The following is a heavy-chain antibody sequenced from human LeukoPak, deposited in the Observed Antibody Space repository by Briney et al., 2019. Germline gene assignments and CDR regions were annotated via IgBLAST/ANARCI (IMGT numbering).Heavy chain of an antibody. CDR2: IIPIFGTA. Sequence: SVKVSCKASGGTFSSYAISWVRQAPGQGLEWMGRIIPIFGTANYAQKFQGRVTITTDESTSTAYIELSSLRSEDTAVYYCASRITAGYYYYYMDVWGKGTTVTVSS. D-gene: IGHD3-10*01. CDR3: ASRITAGYYYYYMDV. J-gene: IGHJ6*03. CDR1: GGTFSSYA. V-gene: IGHV1-69*05.